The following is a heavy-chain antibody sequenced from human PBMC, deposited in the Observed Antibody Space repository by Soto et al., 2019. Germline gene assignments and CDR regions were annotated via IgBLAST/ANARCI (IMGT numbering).Heavy chain of an antibody. J-gene: IGHJ4*02. D-gene: IGHD6-13*01. Sequence: SETLSLTCTVSGGSTSSYYWSWIRQPPGKGLEWIGYIYYSGSTNYNPSLKSRVTISVDTSKNQFSLKLSSVTAADTAVYYCARSYQTAAGPMYYFDYWGQGTLVTVSS. V-gene: IGHV4-59*08. CDR1: GGSTSSYY. CDR2: IYYSGST. CDR3: ARSYQTAAGPMYYFDY.